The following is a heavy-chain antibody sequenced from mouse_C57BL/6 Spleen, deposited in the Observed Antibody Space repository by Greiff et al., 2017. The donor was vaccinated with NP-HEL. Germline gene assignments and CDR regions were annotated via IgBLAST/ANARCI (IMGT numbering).Heavy chain of an antibody. V-gene: IGHV1-18*01. J-gene: IGHJ4*01. CDR3: ARGLGGYAMDY. D-gene: IGHD4-1*01. CDR2: INPNNGGT. Sequence: EVQLQQSGPELVKPGASVKIPCKASGYTFTDYNMDWVKQSHGKSLEWIGDINPNNGGTIYNQKFKGKATLTVDKSSSTAYMELRSLTSGDTAVYYCARGLGGYAMDYWGQGTSVTVSS. CDR1: GYTFTDYN.